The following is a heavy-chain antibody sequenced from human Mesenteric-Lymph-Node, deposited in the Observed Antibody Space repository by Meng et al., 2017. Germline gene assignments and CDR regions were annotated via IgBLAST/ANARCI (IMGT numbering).Heavy chain of an antibody. V-gene: IGHV1-3*01. J-gene: IGHJ4*02. CDR1: GYTLTTYA. Sequence: ASVKVSCKASGYTLTTYAIHWLRQAPGQRLEWMGWINAGPGNTRYSEKFQDRVTITRDTSAGTFYMDLSRLTFEDTAIYYGARVRHTSTWYGFPKDYDYWGQGTLVTVSS. D-gene: IGHD6-13*01. CDR2: INAGPGNT. CDR3: ARVRHTSTWYGFPKDYDY.